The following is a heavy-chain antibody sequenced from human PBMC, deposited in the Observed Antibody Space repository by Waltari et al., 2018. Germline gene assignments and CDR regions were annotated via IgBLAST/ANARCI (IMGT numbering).Heavy chain of an antibody. CDR1: EFTFSSYA. V-gene: IGHV3-30*04. CDR3: ARDYCDRTYCHGMDV. D-gene: IGHD3-22*01. Sequence: QVQLVASGGGVVQPGRSLRLSCAASEFTFSSYAMHWVRQAPGKGLEWVAVISYNERNIYYVDSVKGRFTISRDNSKKTLYLQMNSLRTEDTAVYYCARDYCDRTYCHGMDVWGRGTAVTVSS. CDR2: ISYNERNI. J-gene: IGHJ6*02.